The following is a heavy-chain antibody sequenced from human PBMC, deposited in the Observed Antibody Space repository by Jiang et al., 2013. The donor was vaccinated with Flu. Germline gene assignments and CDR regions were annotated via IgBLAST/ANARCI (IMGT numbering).Heavy chain of an antibody. CDR1: GGSISSYY. V-gene: IGHV4-59*01. CDR2: IYYSGST. CDR3: ARSVYVFKDGGWYRWFDP. J-gene: IGHJ5*02. Sequence: GPGLVKPSETLSLTCTVSGGSISSYYWSWIRQPPGKGLEWIGYIYYSGSTNYNPSLKSRVTISVDTSKNQFSLQLSSVTAADTAVYYCARSVYVFKDGGWYRWFDPWGQGTLVTVSS. D-gene: IGHD6-19*01.